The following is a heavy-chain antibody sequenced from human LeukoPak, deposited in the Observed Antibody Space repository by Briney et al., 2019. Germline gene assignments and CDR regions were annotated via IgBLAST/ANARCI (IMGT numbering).Heavy chain of an antibody. D-gene: IGHD3-3*01. Sequence: SVKVSCKASGGTFSKYSMSWVRQAPGQGLEWMGRIIPIFGTTNYAQKFQGRVTITTDESTSTAYMELSSLRSEDTAVYYCARDAAMTISVNWFDPWRQGTLVTVSS. CDR3: ARDAAMTISVNWFDP. CDR2: IIPIFGTT. J-gene: IGHJ5*02. V-gene: IGHV1-69*05. CDR1: GGTFSKYS.